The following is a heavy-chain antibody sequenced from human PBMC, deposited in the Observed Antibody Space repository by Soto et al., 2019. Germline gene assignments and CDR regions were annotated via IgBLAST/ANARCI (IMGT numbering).Heavy chain of an antibody. V-gene: IGHV3-23*01. CDR3: AKGGQWRERVPPAFQH. Sequence: GGSLRLSCAASGFTFSSYAMSWVRQAPGKGLEWVSAISGSGGSTYYADSVKGRFTISRDNSKNTLYLQMNSLRAEDTAVYYCAKGGQWRERVPPAFQHWGQGTLVTVSS. CDR1: GFTFSSYA. J-gene: IGHJ1*01. D-gene: IGHD6-19*01. CDR2: ISGSGGST.